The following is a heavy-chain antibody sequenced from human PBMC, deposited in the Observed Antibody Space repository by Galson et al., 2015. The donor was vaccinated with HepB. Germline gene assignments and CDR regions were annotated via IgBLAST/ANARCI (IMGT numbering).Heavy chain of an antibody. D-gene: IGHD6-13*01. CDR3: ARGGYSSSWYGFAFGY. J-gene: IGHJ4*02. V-gene: IGHV1-69*13. Sequence: SVKVSCKASGGTFSSYAISWVRQAPGQGLEWMGGIIPIFGTANYAQKFQGRVTITADESTSTAYMELSSLRSEDTAVYYCARGGYSSSWYGFAFGYWGQGTLVTVSS. CDR1: GGTFSSYA. CDR2: IIPIFGTA.